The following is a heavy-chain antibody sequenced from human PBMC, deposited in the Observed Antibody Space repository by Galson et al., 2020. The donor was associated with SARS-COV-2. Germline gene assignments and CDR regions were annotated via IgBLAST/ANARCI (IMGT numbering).Heavy chain of an antibody. D-gene: IGHD5-12*01. CDR1: GFTFSSYW. Sequence: QAGGSLRLSCAASGFTFSSYWMSWVRQAPGKGLEWVANIKQDGSEKYYVDSVKGRFTISRDNAKNSLYLQMNSLRAEDTAVYYCARVGEYSGYEYYFDYWGQGTLVTVSS. J-gene: IGHJ4*02. V-gene: IGHV3-7*01. CDR3: ARVGEYSGYEYYFDY. CDR2: IKQDGSEK.